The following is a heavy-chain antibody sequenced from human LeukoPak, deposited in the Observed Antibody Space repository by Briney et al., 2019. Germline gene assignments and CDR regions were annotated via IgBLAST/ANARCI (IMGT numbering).Heavy chain of an antibody. V-gene: IGHV4-59*01. J-gene: IGHJ3*02. Sequence: SETLSLTCTVSGGSISSYYWSWLRQPPGKGLEWIGYIYYSGSTNYNPSLKSRVTISVDTSKNQFSLKLSSVTAADTAVYYCAREYCSGGSCWGGAFDIWGQGTMVTVSS. CDR1: GGSISSYY. D-gene: IGHD2-15*01. CDR3: AREYCSGGSCWGGAFDI. CDR2: IYYSGST.